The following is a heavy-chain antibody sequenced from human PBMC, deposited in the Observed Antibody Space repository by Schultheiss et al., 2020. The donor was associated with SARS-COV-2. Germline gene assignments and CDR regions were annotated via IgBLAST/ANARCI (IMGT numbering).Heavy chain of an antibody. V-gene: IGHV4-30-2*01. CDR2: IYHSGST. Sequence: SETLSLTCAVSGGSISSGGYSWSWIRQPPGKGLEWIGYIYHSGSTNYNPSLKSRVTISVDKSKNQFSLKLSSVTAADTAVYYCARSVLVAAFDYWGQGTLVTVSS. CDR3: ARSVLVAAFDY. D-gene: IGHD5-12*01. J-gene: IGHJ4*02. CDR1: GGSISSGGYS.